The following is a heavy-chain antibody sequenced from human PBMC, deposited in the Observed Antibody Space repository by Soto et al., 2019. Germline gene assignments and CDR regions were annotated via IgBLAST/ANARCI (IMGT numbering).Heavy chain of an antibody. J-gene: IGHJ4*02. CDR3: ARVSVLLWFGELSVAPFDY. CDR1: GYTFTSYG. Sequence: ASVKVSCKASGYTFTSYGISWVRQAPGQGLEWMGWISAYNGNTNYAQKLQGRVTMTTDTSTSTAYMELRSLRSDDTAVYYCARVSVLLWFGELSVAPFDYWGQGTVVTVSS. CDR2: ISAYNGNT. D-gene: IGHD3-10*01. V-gene: IGHV1-18*01.